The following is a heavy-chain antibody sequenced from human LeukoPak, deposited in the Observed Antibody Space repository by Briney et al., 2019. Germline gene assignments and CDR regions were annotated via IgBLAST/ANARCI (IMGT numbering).Heavy chain of an antibody. J-gene: IGHJ4*02. CDR2: ISGSGGST. D-gene: IGHD3-10*01. V-gene: IGHV3-23*01. CDR3: AVPMVRGVIIKGAHFDY. Sequence: GSLRLSCAASGFTFSSYAMSWVRQAPGKGLEWVSAISGSGGSTYYADSVKGRFTISRDNSKNTLYLQMNSLRAEDTAVYYCAVPMVRGVIIKGAHFDYWGQGTLVTVSS. CDR1: GFTFSSYA.